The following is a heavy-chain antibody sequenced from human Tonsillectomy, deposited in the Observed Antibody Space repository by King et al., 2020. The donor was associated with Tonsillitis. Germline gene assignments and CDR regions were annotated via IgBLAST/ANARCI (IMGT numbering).Heavy chain of an antibody. Sequence: HVQLVESGGGVVQPGRSLRLSCAASGFTFSNYGMHWVRQAPGKGLEWVAIISYDGREKYYADSVKGRFTISRDNSKNTLYLQMNSLRAEDTAVYYCAKPFDWFSSARPHSTNEVWGQGTLVTVSS. J-gene: IGHJ4*02. V-gene: IGHV3-30*18. D-gene: IGHD3-9*01. CDR3: AKPFDWFSSARPHSTNEV. CDR2: ISYDGREK. CDR1: GFTFSNYG.